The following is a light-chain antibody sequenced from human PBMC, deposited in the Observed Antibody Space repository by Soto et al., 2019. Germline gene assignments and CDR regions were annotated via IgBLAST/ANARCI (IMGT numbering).Light chain of an antibody. CDR2: KAS. CDR1: QTLSTL. CDR3: QQYSTFPWT. J-gene: IGKJ1*01. V-gene: IGKV1-5*03. Sequence: DIQMTQSPSTLSASVGDRVTITCRASQTLSTLLAWYQQRPGKAPNLLIYKASSLESGVPSRFSGSGSGTEFTLTISSLQPDEFATYFCQQYSTFPWTFGQGTKVEVK.